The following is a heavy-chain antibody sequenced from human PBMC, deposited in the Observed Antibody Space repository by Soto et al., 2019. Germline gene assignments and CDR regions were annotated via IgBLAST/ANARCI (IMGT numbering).Heavy chain of an antibody. CDR2: INPNSGGT. J-gene: IGHJ5*02. V-gene: IGHV1-2*02. D-gene: IGHD3-22*01. CDR3: AXVTYYYDSSGYQDWFDP. CDR1: GYTFTGYY. Sequence: VASVKVSCKASGYTFTGYYMHWVRQAPGQGLEWMGWINPNSGGTNYAQKFQGRVTMTRDTSISTAYMELSRLRSDDTAVYYCAXVTYYYDSSGYQDWFDPWGQGTLVTVSS.